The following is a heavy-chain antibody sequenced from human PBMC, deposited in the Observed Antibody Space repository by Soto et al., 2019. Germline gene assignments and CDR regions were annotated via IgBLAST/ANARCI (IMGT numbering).Heavy chain of an antibody. D-gene: IGHD2-15*01. V-gene: IGHV3-30*18. Sequence: QVQLVESVGGVVQPGRSLRLSCAASGFTFSSYGMHWVRQAPGKGLEWVAVISYDGNNKYYADSVKGRFTISRDNSKNTLYLQMNSLRAEDTAVYYCAKDGLDSEGRRYYYYMDVWGKGTTVTVSS. CDR3: AKDGLDSEGRRYYYYMDV. CDR2: ISYDGNNK. CDR1: GFTFSSYG. J-gene: IGHJ6*03.